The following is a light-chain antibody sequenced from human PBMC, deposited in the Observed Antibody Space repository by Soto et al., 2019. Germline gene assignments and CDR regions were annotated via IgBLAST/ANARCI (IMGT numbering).Light chain of an antibody. Sequence: EIVLTQSPGTLSLSPGERATLSCRASQSVSSSYLAWYQQKPGQAPRLLIYGASSRATGIPDRFSGSGSGTVFTLTISRLEPEDFAVYYCQQYRAFGQGTKV. J-gene: IGKJ1*01. V-gene: IGKV3-20*01. CDR1: QSVSSSY. CDR2: GAS. CDR3: QQYRA.